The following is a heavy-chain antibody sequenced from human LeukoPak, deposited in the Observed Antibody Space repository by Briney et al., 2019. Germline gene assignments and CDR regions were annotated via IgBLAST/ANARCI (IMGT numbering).Heavy chain of an antibody. D-gene: IGHD6-25*01. J-gene: IGHJ4*02. CDR1: GFSFNNYR. CDR3: VRGPHIAATSY. CDR2: IKQDGSEK. V-gene: IGHV3-7*03. Sequence: GGSLRLSCVASGFSFNNYRMTWVRQASGKELEWVANIKQDGSEKQYVDSVKGRFAISRDNAKKSLYLQINTLRAEDTAVYYCVRGPHIAATSYWGQGTLVTVSS.